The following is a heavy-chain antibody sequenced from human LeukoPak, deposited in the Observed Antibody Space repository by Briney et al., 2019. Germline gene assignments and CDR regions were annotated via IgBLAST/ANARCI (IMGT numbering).Heavy chain of an antibody. CDR3: AIVYERSAIFGVGPFDY. V-gene: IGHV1-69*13. CDR2: IIPIFGTA. J-gene: IGHJ4*02. D-gene: IGHD3-3*01. Sequence: SVKVSCKASGGTFSSYAVSWVRQAPGQGLEWMGGIIPIFGTANYGQKFQGRVTITADESTSTAYMELSSLRSEDTAVYYCAIVYERSAIFGVGPFDYWGQGTLVTVSS. CDR1: GGTFSSYA.